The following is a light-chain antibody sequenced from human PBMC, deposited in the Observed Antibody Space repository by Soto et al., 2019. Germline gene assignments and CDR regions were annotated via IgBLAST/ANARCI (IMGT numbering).Light chain of an antibody. J-gene: IGKJ2*01. Sequence: EIVMTQSPATLSVSPGERATLSCRATQSITSNLAWYQQKPGQAPRLLIFGASSRATGVPDRFSGSGSATDFTLTISRLEPEDFAFYYCQQFGSSPMFTFGQGTKLEI. V-gene: IGKV3-20*01. CDR1: QSITSN. CDR3: QQFGSSPMFT. CDR2: GAS.